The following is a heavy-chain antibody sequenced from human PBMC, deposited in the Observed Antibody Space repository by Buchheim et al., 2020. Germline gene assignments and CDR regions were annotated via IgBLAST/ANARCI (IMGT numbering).Heavy chain of an antibody. Sequence: QITLKESGPTLVKPTQTLTLTCTVSGFSLRTRGVGVGWIRQPPGKALEWLAVIYWNDDKRYSPSLKSRLTITKDTSKTQVVLTRTNMDPVDTGTYYCVHSRDGYERGFFYGMDLWGQGTT. J-gene: IGHJ6*02. CDR1: GFSLRTRGVG. CDR2: IYWNDDK. D-gene: IGHD5-24*01. CDR3: VHSRDGYERGFFYGMDL. V-gene: IGHV2-5*01.